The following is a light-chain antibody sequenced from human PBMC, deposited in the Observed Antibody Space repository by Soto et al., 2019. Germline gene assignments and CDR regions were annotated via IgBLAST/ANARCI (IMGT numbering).Light chain of an antibody. Sequence: QSALTQPASVSGSPGQSITIPCTGTSSDVGSYNLVSWYQQHPGKAPKLMIYEVSKRPSGVSNRFSGSKSGNTASLTISGLQAEDEADYYCCSYAGSSLLYVFGTGTKVTVL. CDR3: CSYAGSSLLYV. V-gene: IGLV2-23*02. J-gene: IGLJ1*01. CDR2: EVS. CDR1: SSDVGSYNL.